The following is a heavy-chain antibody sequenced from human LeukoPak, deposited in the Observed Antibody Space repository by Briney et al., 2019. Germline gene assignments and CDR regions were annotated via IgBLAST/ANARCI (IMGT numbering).Heavy chain of an antibody. CDR1: GYSFTSYW. V-gene: IGHV5-51*01. D-gene: IGHD3-22*01. CDR3: AKLPRGPSDYDSSGYYYFDY. J-gene: IGHJ4*02. CDR2: IYPGDSDT. Sequence: GESLKISCKGSGYSFTSYWIGWVRQMPGKGLEWMGIIYPGDSDTGYSPSFQGQVTISADKSISTAYLQWSSLKASDTAMYYCAKLPRGPSDYDSSGYYYFDYWGQGTLVTVSS.